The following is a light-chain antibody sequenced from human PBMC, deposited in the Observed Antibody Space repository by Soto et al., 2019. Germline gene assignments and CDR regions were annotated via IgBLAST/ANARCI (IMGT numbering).Light chain of an antibody. J-gene: IGKJ1*01. V-gene: IGKV3-20*01. CDR2: GAS. Sequence: EIVLTQSPGTLSLSPGERATLSCRASQSVSSSYLAWYQQKPGQAPRLLIYGASSRATGIPDRFSGSGSGTEFTLTISRLEPEDSALYYCQQYGSSPRTFGQGTKVEIK. CDR3: QQYGSSPRT. CDR1: QSVSSSY.